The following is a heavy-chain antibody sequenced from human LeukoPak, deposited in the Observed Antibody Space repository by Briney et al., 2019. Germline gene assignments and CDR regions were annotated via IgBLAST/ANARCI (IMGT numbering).Heavy chain of an antibody. CDR2: IWYDGSNK. CDR3: ARDNGGSFGDY. CDR1: GFTFSSYG. V-gene: IGHV3-33*01. J-gene: IGHJ4*02. D-gene: IGHD1-26*01. Sequence: PGGSLRLSCAASGFTFSSYGMHWVRQAPGKGLEWVAVIWYDGSNKYYADSVKGRFTISRDSSKNTLYLQMNSLRAEDTAVYYCARDNGGSFGDYWGQGTLVTVSS.